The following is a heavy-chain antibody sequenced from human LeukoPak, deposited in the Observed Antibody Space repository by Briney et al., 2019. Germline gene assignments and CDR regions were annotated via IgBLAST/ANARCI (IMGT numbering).Heavy chain of an antibody. CDR2: INPNSVGP. Sequence: ASVKVSCKASGYTFTGYYMHWVRQAPGQGLEWMGWINPNSVGPNYAQKFQGSVTMTRDTSISTAYMELSRLRSDDTAVYYCARDYCSSTSCRLDYWGQGTLVTVSS. CDR3: ARDYCSSTSCRLDY. V-gene: IGHV1-2*02. CDR1: GYTFTGYY. D-gene: IGHD2-2*01. J-gene: IGHJ4*02.